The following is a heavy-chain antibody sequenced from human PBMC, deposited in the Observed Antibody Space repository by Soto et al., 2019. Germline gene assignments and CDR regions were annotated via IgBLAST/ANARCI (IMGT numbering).Heavy chain of an antibody. D-gene: IGHD3-22*01. V-gene: IGHV3-21*01. CDR1: GFTFSLHS. CDR3: VRARSTDSRPDY. Sequence: GGSLRPSCPASGFTFSLHSMIWVRQAPGKGLEWVASITSSSSYIYYEDSLKGRFTISRDNAKNSLFLQLDSLRAEDTAVYFCVRARSTDSRPDYWGQGTLVTVSS. CDR2: ITSSSSYI. J-gene: IGHJ4*02.